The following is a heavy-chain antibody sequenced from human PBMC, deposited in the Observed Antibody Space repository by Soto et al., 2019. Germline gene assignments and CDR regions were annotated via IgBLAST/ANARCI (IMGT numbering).Heavy chain of an antibody. CDR2: ISSSSSYI. CDR3: ARVRYSGYDYYYYYGMDV. CDR1: GFTFSSYS. D-gene: IGHD5-12*01. Sequence: EGSLRLSCAASGFTFSSYSMNWVRQAPGKGLEWVSSISSSSSYIYYADSVKGRFTISRDNAKNSLYLQMNSLRAEDTAVYYCARVRYSGYDYYYYYGMDVWGQGTTVTVSS. V-gene: IGHV3-21*01. J-gene: IGHJ6*02.